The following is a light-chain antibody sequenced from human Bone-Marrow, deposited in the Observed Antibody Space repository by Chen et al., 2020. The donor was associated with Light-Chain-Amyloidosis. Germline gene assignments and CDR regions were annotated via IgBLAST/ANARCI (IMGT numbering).Light chain of an antibody. J-gene: IGKJ4*01. Sequence: IVLTQSPGTLYLSPGDRATLSCRTSQSISSTYLAWYQRKPGQAPRLLIYGVSSRATGIADRFSGSGSGTDFTLTISRLEPEDFAVYYCQQYSTSPLTFGGGTKVEIK. CDR3: QQYSTSPLT. CDR2: GVS. V-gene: IGKV3-20*01. CDR1: QSISSTY.